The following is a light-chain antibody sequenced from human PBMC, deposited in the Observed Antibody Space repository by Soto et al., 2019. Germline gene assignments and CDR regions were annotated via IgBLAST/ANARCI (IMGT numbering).Light chain of an antibody. CDR1: QSVSSSY. Sequence: EIVMTQSPASLSVSPGERATLSCRASQSVSSSYLAWYQQKPGQAPRLLIHGASIRATGVPARFSGSGSGTEFTLTISSLQSEDFAVYYCQQCDDWPRTFGQGTKVDIK. CDR2: GAS. V-gene: IGKV3-15*01. J-gene: IGKJ1*01. CDR3: QQCDDWPRT.